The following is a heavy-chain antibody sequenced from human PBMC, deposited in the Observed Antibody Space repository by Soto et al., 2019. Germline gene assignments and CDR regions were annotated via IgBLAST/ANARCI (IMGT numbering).Heavy chain of an antibody. CDR3: ARDIRVYSYVWVLVY. J-gene: IGHJ4*02. CDR2: IIPIFGTA. V-gene: IGHV1-69*06. CDR1: GGTFSSYA. D-gene: IGHD5-18*01. Sequence: SVKVSCKASGGTFSSYAISWVRQAPGQGLEWMGGIIPIFGTANYAQKFQGRVTITADKSTSTAYMELSSLRSEDTAVYYCARDIRVYSYVWVLVYWGQGPLVTVSS.